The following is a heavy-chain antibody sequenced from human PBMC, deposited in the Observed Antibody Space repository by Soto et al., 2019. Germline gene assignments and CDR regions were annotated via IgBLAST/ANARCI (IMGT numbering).Heavy chain of an antibody. CDR1: GFIFGNSW. Sequence: EVQLVESGGGWAQPGGSLRLSCAASGFIFGNSWMTWVRQAPGKGLEWVANIKGDGSVIHYVDSVRGRFAVSRDNAGNTLFLQMNSLTAEDTDLYYCARDVSPGRSGWYRDAFDVWGHGSMVTVSS. D-gene: IGHD6-13*01. J-gene: IGHJ3*01. CDR2: IKGDGSVI. V-gene: IGHV3-7*05. CDR3: ARDVSPGRSGWYRDAFDV.